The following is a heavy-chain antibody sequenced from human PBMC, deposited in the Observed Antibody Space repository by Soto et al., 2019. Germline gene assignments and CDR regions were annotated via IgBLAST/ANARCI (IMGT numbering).Heavy chain of an antibody. Sequence: QITLKESGPPLVKPTQTLTLTCTFSGFSLSTSGVGVGWIRQPPGKALEWLALIYWDDDKRYSPSLKSRLTITKDTSKTQVVLTMTNMDPVDTATYYCAHRPTGGYGSASRWFDPWGQGTLVTVSS. D-gene: IGHD6-25*01. CDR1: GFSLSTSGVG. CDR2: IYWDDDK. J-gene: IGHJ5*02. CDR3: AHRPTGGYGSASRWFDP. V-gene: IGHV2-5*02.